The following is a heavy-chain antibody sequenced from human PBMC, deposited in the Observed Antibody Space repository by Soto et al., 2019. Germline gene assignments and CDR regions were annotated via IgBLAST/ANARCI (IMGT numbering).Heavy chain of an antibody. CDR1: GFTFSSYG. D-gene: IGHD7-27*01. CDR2: IWYDGSNK. CDR3: ARSSSNWGLDQ. J-gene: IGHJ5*02. Sequence: QVQLVESGGGVVQPGRSLRLSCAASGFTFSSYGMHWVRQAPGKGLEWVAVIWYDGSNKYYADSVKSRFTISRDNSKNTLYLQMNSLRAEETAVYYCARSSSNWGLDQWGQGALVTVSS. V-gene: IGHV3-33*01.